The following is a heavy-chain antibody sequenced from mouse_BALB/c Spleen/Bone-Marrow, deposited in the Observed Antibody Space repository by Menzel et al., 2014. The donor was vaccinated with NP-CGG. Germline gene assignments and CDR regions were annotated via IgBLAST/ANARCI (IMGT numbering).Heavy chain of an antibody. D-gene: IGHD2-1*01. CDR2: IWSDGST. J-gene: IGHJ4*01. Sequence: QVQLQQSGPGLVAPSQSLSITCTISGFSLTRYGVHWARQPPGKGLEWLVVIWSDGSTTYNSALKSRLSITKDNSKSQVFLKMNSLQTDDTAMYYCARNGNFFAKDSWGQGTSVTVSS. CDR3: ARNGNFFAKDS. V-gene: IGHV2-6-1*01. CDR1: GFSLTRYG.